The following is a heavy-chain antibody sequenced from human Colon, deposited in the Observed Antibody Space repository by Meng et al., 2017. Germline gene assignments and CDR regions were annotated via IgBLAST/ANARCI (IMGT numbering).Heavy chain of an antibody. Sequence: GGSLRLSCKGSGYSITSYWIGWVRQMPGKGLEWMGIIYPGYSETRYSTSFQGPGTISAAKSISTAYLQWSSLKASDTAMYYCARRAYRTIAVAGGGNWFDPWGQGTLVTVSS. V-gene: IGHV5-51*01. J-gene: IGHJ5*02. D-gene: IGHD6-19*01. CDR3: ARRAYRTIAVAGGGNWFDP. CDR2: IYPGYSET. CDR1: GYSITSYW.